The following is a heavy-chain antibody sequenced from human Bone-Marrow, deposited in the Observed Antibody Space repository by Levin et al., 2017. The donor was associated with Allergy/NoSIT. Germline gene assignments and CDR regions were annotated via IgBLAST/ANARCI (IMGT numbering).Heavy chain of an antibody. J-gene: IGHJ4*02. V-gene: IGHV2-5*02. CDR1: GFSLSTTGVG. D-gene: IGHD3-22*01. CDR2: IYWDDDK. Sequence: KGSGPTLVKPTQTLTLTCTFSGFSLSTTGVGVGWIRQPPGKALEWLALIYWDDDKRYSPSLKSRLTITKDTSKNQVVLTMTNMDPVDTATYYCAHFDYYDGSGYHRHFDYWGQGTLVTVSS. CDR3: AHFDYYDGSGYHRHFDY.